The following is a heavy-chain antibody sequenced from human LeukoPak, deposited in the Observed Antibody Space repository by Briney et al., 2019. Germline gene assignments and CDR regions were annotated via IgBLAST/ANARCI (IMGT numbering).Heavy chain of an antibody. D-gene: IGHD3-22*01. Sequence: SETLSLTCAVYGGSFSGYYWSWIRQPPGKGLEWIGEINHSGSTNYNPSLTSRVTISVDTSKNQFSLKLSSVTAADTAVYYCARVRFPYDSSGYSLDYWGQGTLVTVSS. CDR1: GGSFSGYY. V-gene: IGHV4-34*01. J-gene: IGHJ4*02. CDR2: INHSGST. CDR3: ARVRFPYDSSGYSLDY.